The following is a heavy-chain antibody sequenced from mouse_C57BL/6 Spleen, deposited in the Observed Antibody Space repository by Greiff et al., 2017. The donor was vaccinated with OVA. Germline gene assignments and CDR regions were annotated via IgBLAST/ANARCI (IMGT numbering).Heavy chain of an antibody. CDR3: ARGRLWFYAMDY. D-gene: IGHD2-2*01. V-gene: IGHV1-52*01. CDR1: GYTFTSYW. J-gene: IGHJ4*01. CDR2: IDPSDSET. Sequence: QVQLQQSGAELVRPGSSVKLSCKASGYTFTSYWMHWVKQRPIQGLEWIGNIDPSDSETHYNQKFKDKATLTVDKSSSTAYMQLSSLTSEDSAVYYCARGRLWFYAMDYWGQGTSVTVSS.